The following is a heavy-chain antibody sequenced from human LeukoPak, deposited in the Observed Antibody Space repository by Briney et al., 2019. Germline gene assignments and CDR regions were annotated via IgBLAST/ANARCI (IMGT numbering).Heavy chain of an antibody. CDR2: ISYDGSNK. V-gene: IGHV3-30*03. Sequence: GGSLRLSCAASGXSFSNYGMHWFRQAPGKGLEWVAVISYDGSNKYYPDSVKGRFTISRDNSKNTLYLQMNSLRAEDTAVYYCASTETPYYYDSNGFYPYYFDYWGQGTLVTVSS. J-gene: IGHJ4*02. D-gene: IGHD3-22*01. CDR1: GXSFSNYG. CDR3: ASTETPYYYDSNGFYPYYFDY.